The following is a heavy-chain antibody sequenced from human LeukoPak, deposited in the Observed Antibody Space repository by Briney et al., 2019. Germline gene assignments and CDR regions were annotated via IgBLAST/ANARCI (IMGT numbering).Heavy chain of an antibody. CDR2: IYHSGST. CDR1: GYSISSGYY. V-gene: IGHV4-38-2*01. D-gene: IGHD4-17*01. Sequence: PSETLSLTCAVSGYSISSGYYWGWIRQPPGKGLEWIGSIYHSGSTYYNPSLKSRVTISVDTSKNQFSLKLSSVTAADTAVHYCARRTGYYYYYYMDVWGKGTTVTVSS. CDR3: ARRTGYYYYYYMDV. J-gene: IGHJ6*03.